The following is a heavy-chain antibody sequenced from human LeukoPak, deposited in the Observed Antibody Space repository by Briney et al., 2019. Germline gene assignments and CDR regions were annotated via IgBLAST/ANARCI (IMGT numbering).Heavy chain of an antibody. D-gene: IGHD2-15*01. V-gene: IGHV3-74*01. CDR3: STGTERVVVVVAATRFDY. Sequence: GGSLRLSCAASGFTFSSYSMNWVRQAPGKGLEWVSRINSDGSSTSYADSVKGRFTISRDNSKNTLYLQMNSLRAEDTAVYYCSTGTERVVVVVAATRFDYWGQGTLVTVSS. J-gene: IGHJ4*02. CDR1: GFTFSSYS. CDR2: INSDGSST.